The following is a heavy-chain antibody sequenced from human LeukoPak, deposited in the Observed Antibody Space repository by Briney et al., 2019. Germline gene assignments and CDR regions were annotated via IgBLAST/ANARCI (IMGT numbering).Heavy chain of an antibody. D-gene: IGHD6-13*01. CDR1: NYTFTAYG. CDR2: MNPNSGNT. V-gene: IGHV1-8*03. Sequence: ASVKVSCKTFNYTFTAYGINWVRQATGQGLEWMGWMNPNSGNTGYAQKFQGRVTITRDTSISTAYMELSSLRSEDTAVYYCARAAAGREDWFDPWGQGTLVTVSS. CDR3: ARAAAGREDWFDP. J-gene: IGHJ5*02.